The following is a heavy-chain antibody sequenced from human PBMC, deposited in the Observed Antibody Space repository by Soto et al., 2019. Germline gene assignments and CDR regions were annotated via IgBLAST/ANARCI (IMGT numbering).Heavy chain of an antibody. CDR2: ISYDGSNK. D-gene: IGHD6-13*01. V-gene: IGHV3-30*18. CDR1: GFTFSSYC. Sequence: QVQLVESGGGVVQPGRSLRLSCAASGFTFSSYCMHWVRQAPGKGLEWVAVISYDGSNKYYADSVNGRFTISRDNSKNTLYLQMNSLRAEDTAVYYCAKDLAAAGTLSRFDPWGQGTLVTVSS. J-gene: IGHJ5*02. CDR3: AKDLAAAGTLSRFDP.